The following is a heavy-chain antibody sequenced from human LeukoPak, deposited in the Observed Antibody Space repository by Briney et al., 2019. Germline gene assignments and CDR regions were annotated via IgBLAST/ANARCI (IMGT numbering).Heavy chain of an antibody. Sequence: SETLSLTCGVYGGSFSGYYWTWIRQSPGMGLEWIGEIIHSGATNYNPSLSSRVTISVDTSKNQFSLELSSVTAADTAVYYCARGILVTVYAAFDYWGQGTLVTVSS. CDR1: GGSFSGYY. CDR2: IIHSGAT. CDR3: ARGILVTVYAAFDY. J-gene: IGHJ4*02. D-gene: IGHD2-8*01. V-gene: IGHV4-34*01.